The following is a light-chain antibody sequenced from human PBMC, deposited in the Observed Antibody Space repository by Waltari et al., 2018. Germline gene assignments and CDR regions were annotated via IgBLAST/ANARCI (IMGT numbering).Light chain of an antibody. V-gene: IGKV1-33*01. CDR2: DAS. CDR3: QRYDNLPVFA. Sequence: DIQMTQSPSSLSASVGDSVTITCQASQDISNYLNWYQQKPGKAPNLLIHDASKLETGVPSRFSGSQSVTHFTLIISSLQPEDVATYYCQRYDNLPVFAFGPGTKVDIK. CDR1: QDISNY. J-gene: IGKJ3*01.